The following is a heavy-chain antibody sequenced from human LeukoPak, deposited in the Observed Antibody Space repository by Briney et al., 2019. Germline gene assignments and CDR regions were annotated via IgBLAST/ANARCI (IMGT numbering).Heavy chain of an antibody. V-gene: IGHV3-21*04. J-gene: IGHJ3*02. CDR2: ISGSSYYI. Sequence: GGSLRLSCAASGFTFSSYSMNWVRQAPGKGLEWVSSISGSSYYIYYADSVKGRFTISRDNVKNSLYLQMNSLRAEDTALYHCARDYSSSRTGAFDIWGQGTMVTVSS. CDR3: ARDYSSSRTGAFDI. CDR1: GFTFSSYS. D-gene: IGHD2-2*01.